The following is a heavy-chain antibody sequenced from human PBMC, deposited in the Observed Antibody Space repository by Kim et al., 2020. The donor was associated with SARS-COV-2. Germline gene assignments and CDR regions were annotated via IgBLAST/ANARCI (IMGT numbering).Heavy chain of an antibody. CDR3: ARGGYGLELYGAGFDY. J-gene: IGHJ4*02. D-gene: IGHD1-7*01. V-gene: IGHV1-2*02. Sequence: KFQGRVTMTRDTSISTAYMELSRLRSDDTAVYYCARGGYGLELYGAGFDYWGQGTLVTVSS.